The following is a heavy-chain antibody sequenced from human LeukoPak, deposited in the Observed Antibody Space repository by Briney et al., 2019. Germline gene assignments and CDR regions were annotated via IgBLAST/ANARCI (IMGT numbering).Heavy chain of an antibody. J-gene: IGHJ4*02. CDR3: ARGRRERGYSYAVDY. Sequence: GASVKVSCKASGYTFTGYYMHWVRQAPGQGLEWMGWINPNSGGTNYAQKFQGRVTMTRGTSISTAYMELSRLRSDDTAVYYCARGRRERGYSYAVDYWGQGTLVTVSS. CDR1: GYTFTGYY. D-gene: IGHD5-18*01. CDR2: INPNSGGT. V-gene: IGHV1-2*02.